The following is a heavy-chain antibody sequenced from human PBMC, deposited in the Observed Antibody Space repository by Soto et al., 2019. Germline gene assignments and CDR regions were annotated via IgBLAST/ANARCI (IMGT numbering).Heavy chain of an antibody. CDR1: GGSISSSF. Sequence: SETLSLTCSVSGGSISSSFWIWIRQPPGKELEWIGYISYSGSTTYNPSLKSRITLSVDTSKNQFSLRVASVTAADTAVYYCARGHRAMEYYYYYGMDVWGQGTTVTVSS. J-gene: IGHJ6*02. CDR2: ISYSGST. V-gene: IGHV4-59*01. D-gene: IGHD5-18*01. CDR3: ARGHRAMEYYYYYGMDV.